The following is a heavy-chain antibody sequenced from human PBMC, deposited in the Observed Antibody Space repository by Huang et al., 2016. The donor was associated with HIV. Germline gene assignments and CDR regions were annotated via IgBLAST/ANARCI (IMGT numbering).Heavy chain of an antibody. CDR2: LIPIFGTT. V-gene: IGHV1-69*06. J-gene: IGHJ4*02. Sequence: QVQLVQSGAEVRKPGSSVKVSCKSSGDIFSNYAISWLRQAPGQGPGWMGGLIPIFGTTKYAQKFQGRVTMSADTSSSTAYMELRSLKSEDTALYYCAREPGIAAAGRGAYYFDSWGQGTLVTVSS. D-gene: IGHD6-13*01. CDR3: AREPGIAAAGRGAYYFDS. CDR1: GDIFSNYA.